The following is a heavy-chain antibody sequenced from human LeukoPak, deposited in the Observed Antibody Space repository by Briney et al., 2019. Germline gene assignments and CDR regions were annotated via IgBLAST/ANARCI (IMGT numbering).Heavy chain of an antibody. V-gene: IGHV3-49*03. D-gene: IGHD2-2*01. Sequence: GGSLRLSCTASGFTFGDYAMTWFRQAPGKGLEWVGFIRSKADGGTTENAASVKGRFTISRDDSKNTLYLQMNSLKTEDTAVYYCTTVGTSDCSSTSCFIWGQGTLVTVSS. CDR1: GFTFGDYA. CDR2: IRSKADGGTT. J-gene: IGHJ4*02. CDR3: TTVGTSDCSSTSCFI.